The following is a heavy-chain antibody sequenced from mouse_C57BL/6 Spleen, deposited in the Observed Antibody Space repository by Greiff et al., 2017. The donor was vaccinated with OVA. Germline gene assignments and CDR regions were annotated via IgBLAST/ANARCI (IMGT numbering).Heavy chain of an antibody. V-gene: IGHV1-53*01. Sequence: QVHVKQPGTELVKPGASVKLSCKASGYTFTSYWMHWVKQRPGQGLEWIGNINPSNGGTNYNEKFKSKATLTVDKSSSTAYMQLSSLTSEDSAVYYCARYGSSSRYFDVWGTGTTVTVSS. CDR1: GYTFTSYW. CDR3: ARYGSSSRYFDV. CDR2: INPSNGGT. J-gene: IGHJ1*03. D-gene: IGHD1-1*01.